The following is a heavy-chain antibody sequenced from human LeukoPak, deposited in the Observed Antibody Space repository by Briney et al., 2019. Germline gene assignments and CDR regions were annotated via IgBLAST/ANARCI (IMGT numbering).Heavy chain of an antibody. CDR1: GFTFGSYD. D-gene: IGHD3-10*01. Sequence: PGGSLRLSCAASGFTFGSYDMHWVRQSPGKGLEWVAFIRHDGSDKNYADSVKGRFTISRDNAYSTLYLQMNSLRPEDTALYHCAKGGFYYYSYMDVWGKGTTVIVSS. J-gene: IGHJ6*03. V-gene: IGHV3-30*02. CDR3: AKGGFYYYSYMDV. CDR2: IRHDGSDK.